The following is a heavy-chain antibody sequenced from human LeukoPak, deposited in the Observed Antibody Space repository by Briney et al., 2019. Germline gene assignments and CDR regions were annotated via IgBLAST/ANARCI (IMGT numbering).Heavy chain of an antibody. Sequence: PSETLSLTCTVSGGSISNYYWSWIRQPAGKGLEWIGRIYTSGSTNCNPSLKSRVSMSVDTSKNQFSLKLTSVTAADTAVYYCARAVSIAAAATIHDYWGQGTLVTVSS. V-gene: IGHV4-4*07. CDR3: ARAVSIAAAATIHDY. CDR1: GGSISNYY. D-gene: IGHD6-13*01. J-gene: IGHJ4*02. CDR2: IYTSGST.